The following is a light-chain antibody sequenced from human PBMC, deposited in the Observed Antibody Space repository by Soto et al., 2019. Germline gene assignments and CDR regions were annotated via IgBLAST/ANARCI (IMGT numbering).Light chain of an antibody. J-gene: IGLJ3*02. CDR2: EVY. Sequence: QSALTQPASVSESPGQSNTISFIGTNTDVGGYDRVSWYQHHPGKAPKMLIFEVYNRPSGISDRFSGSKSGDTASLTIAGLQADYEADYYCISYIPSTTTHWVFGGGTELTVL. CDR1: NTDVGGYDR. CDR3: ISYIPSTTTHWV. V-gene: IGLV2-14*01.